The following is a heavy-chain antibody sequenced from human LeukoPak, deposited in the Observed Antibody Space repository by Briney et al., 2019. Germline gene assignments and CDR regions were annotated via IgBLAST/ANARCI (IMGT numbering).Heavy chain of an antibody. J-gene: IGHJ4*02. Sequence: GGSLRLSCVASEYTFSNYAMSWVRQAPGKGLEWVSTIGGGGGSTYYADSVKGRFTISRDNSKNTLYLQMNSLRAEDTAVYYCAKRAGYSSGWYYFDYWGQGTLVTVSS. CDR3: AKRAGYSSGWYYFDY. CDR1: EYTFSNYA. V-gene: IGHV3-23*01. D-gene: IGHD6-19*01. CDR2: IGGGGGST.